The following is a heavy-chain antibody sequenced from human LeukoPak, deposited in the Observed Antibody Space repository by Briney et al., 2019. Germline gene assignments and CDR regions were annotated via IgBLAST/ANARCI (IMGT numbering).Heavy chain of an antibody. Sequence: SETLSLTCTVSGGSISSYYLSWIRQPPGKGLEWIGYIYYSGSTNYNPSLTSRVTISVDTSKNQFSLKLSSVTAADTAVYYCARLARGVVINLFDPWGQGTLVTVSS. CDR2: IYYSGST. D-gene: IGHD3-22*01. J-gene: IGHJ5*02. CDR1: GGSISSYY. CDR3: ARLARGVVINLFDP. V-gene: IGHV4-59*01.